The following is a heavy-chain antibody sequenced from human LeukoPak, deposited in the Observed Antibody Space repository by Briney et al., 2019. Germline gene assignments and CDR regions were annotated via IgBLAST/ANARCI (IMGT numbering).Heavy chain of an antibody. Sequence: ASVKVSCKASGYTFTNYGISWVRQAPGQGLEWMGWISPYNGNTNSAQKLQGRVTMTTDTSTSTAYMDLRSLRSDDTAAYYCARDEGNGPTPLDYWGQGTLVTVSS. CDR1: GYTFTNYG. V-gene: IGHV1-18*01. CDR3: ARDEGNGPTPLDY. D-gene: IGHD1-1*01. J-gene: IGHJ4*02. CDR2: ISPYNGNT.